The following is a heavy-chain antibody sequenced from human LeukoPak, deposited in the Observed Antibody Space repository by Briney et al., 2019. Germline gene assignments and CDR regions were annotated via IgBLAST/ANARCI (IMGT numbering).Heavy chain of an antibody. CDR1: GHTLTELS. D-gene: IGHD3-22*01. J-gene: IGHJ4*02. V-gene: IGHV1-24*01. CDR3: TTGHYYDSSGYPYNFDY. Sequence: ASVELSCKVSGHTLTELSMHWVPQTPGRGREWMGGFDPEVGEDGGTIYAQIFQGRVTMTEDTSTDTAYMELSSLRSEDTGVYYCTTGHYYDSSGYPYNFDYWGQGTLVTVSS. CDR2: FDPEVGEDGGT.